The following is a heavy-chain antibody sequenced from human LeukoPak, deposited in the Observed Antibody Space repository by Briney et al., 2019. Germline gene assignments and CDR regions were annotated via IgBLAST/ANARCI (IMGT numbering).Heavy chain of an antibody. D-gene: IGHD3-10*01. CDR3: ASVGGAMVRGRDGMDV. J-gene: IGHJ6*04. Sequence: SETLSLTCAVYGGSFSGYYWSWIRQPPGKGLEWIGEIDHSGSTNYNPSLKSRVTISVDTSKNQFSLKLSSVTAADTAVYYCASVGGAMVRGRDGMDVWGKGTTVTVSS. CDR1: GGSFSGYY. CDR2: IDHSGST. V-gene: IGHV4-34*01.